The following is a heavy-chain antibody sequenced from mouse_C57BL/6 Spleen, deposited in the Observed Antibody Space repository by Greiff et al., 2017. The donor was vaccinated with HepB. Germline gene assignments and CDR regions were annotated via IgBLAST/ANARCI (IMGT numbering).Heavy chain of an antibody. Sequence: EVQLKESGAELVRPGASVKLSCTASGFNIKDYYMHWVKQRPEQGLEWIGRIDPEDGDTEYAPKFQGKATMTADTSSNTAYLQLSSLTSEDTAVYYCTTWDTTVVVRYYFDYWGQGTTLTVSS. CDR2: IDPEDGDT. CDR3: TTWDTTVVVRYYFDY. J-gene: IGHJ2*01. D-gene: IGHD1-1*01. V-gene: IGHV14-1*01. CDR1: GFNIKDYY.